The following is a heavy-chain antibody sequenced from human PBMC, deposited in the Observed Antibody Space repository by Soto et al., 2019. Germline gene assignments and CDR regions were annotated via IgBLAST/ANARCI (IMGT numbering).Heavy chain of an antibody. CDR2: ISGSGGST. Sequence: GGSLRLSCAASGFTFSSYAMSWVRQAPGKGLEWVSAISGSGGSTYYADSVKGRFTISRDNSKNKLYLQMNSLRAEDTAVYYCAKLWKPASIAVAKEYYYYGMDVWGQGTTVTVSS. J-gene: IGHJ6*02. CDR1: GFTFSSYA. D-gene: IGHD6-19*01. V-gene: IGHV3-23*01. CDR3: AKLWKPASIAVAKEYYYYGMDV.